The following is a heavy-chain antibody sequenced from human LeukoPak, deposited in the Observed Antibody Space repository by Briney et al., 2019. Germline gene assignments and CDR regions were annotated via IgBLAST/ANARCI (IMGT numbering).Heavy chain of an antibody. Sequence: PGGSLRLSCAASGFTFSNYWMAWFGQPPGKGPEWVANINLDGSQKYYVDSVKGRFTISRDNAENSLYLQMNSLRAEDTALYYCARKRPNYFDYWGQGTLVTVSS. CDR2: INLDGSQK. J-gene: IGHJ4*02. CDR3: ARKRPNYFDY. CDR1: GFTFSNYW. V-gene: IGHV3-7*01.